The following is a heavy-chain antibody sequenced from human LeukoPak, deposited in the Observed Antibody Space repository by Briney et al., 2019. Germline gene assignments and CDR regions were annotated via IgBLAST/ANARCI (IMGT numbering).Heavy chain of an antibody. V-gene: IGHV3-49*04. J-gene: IGHJ4*02. D-gene: IGHD2-15*01. CDR2: IRSKAYGGTT. CDR1: GFTFGDYA. CDR3: TRAVCSGGSCYSERYYFDY. Sequence: GGSLRLSCTASGFTFGDYAMSWVRQAPGKGVEWGGFIRSKAYGGTTEYAASVKGRFTISRDDSKSIAYLQMNSLKTEDTAVYYCTRAVCSGGSCYSERYYFDYWGQGTLVTVSS.